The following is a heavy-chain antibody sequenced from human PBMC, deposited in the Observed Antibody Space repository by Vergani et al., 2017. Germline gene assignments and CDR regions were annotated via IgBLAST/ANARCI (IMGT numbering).Heavy chain of an antibody. V-gene: IGHV3-11*01. J-gene: IGHJ3*01. D-gene: IGHD5-12*01. Sequence: QVQLVESGGGLVKPGGSLRLSCAASGFTFSDYYMSWIRQAPGKGLEWVSYISSSGSTIYYADSVKGRFTISRDNAKNSLYLQMNSLRAEDTAVYLCTKGSVYYHDSAGHGYDPYTGFDLWGQGTLVTVSS. CDR2: ISSSGSTI. CDR1: GFTFSDYY. CDR3: TKGSVYYHDSAGHGYDPYTGFDL.